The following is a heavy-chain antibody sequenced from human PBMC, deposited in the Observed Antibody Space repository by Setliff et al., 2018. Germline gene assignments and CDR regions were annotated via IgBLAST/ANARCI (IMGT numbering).Heavy chain of an antibody. J-gene: IGHJ4*02. CDR3: VRGTNGWNGVDY. Sequence: GGSLRLSCAASGRTLTTYWMHWVRQVPGKGLVWVARITPDGRRTDYADSVKGRFTVSRDNAENTLYLNMNSLGADDTAVYYCVRGTNGWNGVDYWGQGTLVTVS. CDR2: ITPDGRRT. CDR1: GRTLTTYW. V-gene: IGHV3-74*01. D-gene: IGHD1-1*01.